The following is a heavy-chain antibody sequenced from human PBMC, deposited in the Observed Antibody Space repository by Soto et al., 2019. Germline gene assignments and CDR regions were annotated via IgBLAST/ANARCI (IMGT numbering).Heavy chain of an antibody. J-gene: IGHJ4*02. CDR2: IYHSGST. CDR3: ASMASGYEDPSPFDY. V-gene: IGHV4-30-2*01. CDR1: GGSISSGGYS. D-gene: IGHD5-12*01. Sequence: SETLSLTCAVSGGSISSGGYSWSWIRQPPGKGLEWIGYIYHSGSTYYNPSLKSRVTISVDRSKNQFSLKLSSVTAADTAVYYCASMASGYEDPSPFDYWGQGTLVTVSS.